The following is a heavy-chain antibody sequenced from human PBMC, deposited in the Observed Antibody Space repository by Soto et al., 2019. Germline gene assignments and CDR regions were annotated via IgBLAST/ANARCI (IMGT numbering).Heavy chain of an antibody. V-gene: IGHV4-4*07. CDR1: GDSMTKYY. Sequence: QVQLQESGPGLLKPSETLSLTCTVPGDSMTKYYWNWIRQTAGKGLEWIGRIYTSGSTNYNPTPMSRVALSIETSNEQCSLKLKSVTAADTGVYYCARTVGAAYDLDFWGQGAPVTVSS. CDR3: ARTVGAAYDLDF. D-gene: IGHD1-26*01. J-gene: IGHJ4*02. CDR2: IYTSGST.